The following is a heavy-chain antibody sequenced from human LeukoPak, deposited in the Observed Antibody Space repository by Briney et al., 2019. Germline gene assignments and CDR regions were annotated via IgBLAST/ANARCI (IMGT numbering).Heavy chain of an antibody. J-gene: IGHJ6*03. CDR2: IIPIFGTA. Sequence: SVKVSCKASGGTFSSYAISWVRQAPGQGLEWMGGIIPIFGTANYAQKFQGRVTITTAESTSTAYMELSSLRSEDTAVYYCARVVTKPYYYYYYMDVWGKGTTVTVSS. V-gene: IGHV1-69*05. D-gene: IGHD1-14*01. CDR1: GGTFSSYA. CDR3: ARVVTKPYYYYYYMDV.